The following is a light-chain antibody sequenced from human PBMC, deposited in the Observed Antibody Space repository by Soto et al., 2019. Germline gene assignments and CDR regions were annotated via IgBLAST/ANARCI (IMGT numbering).Light chain of an antibody. V-gene: IGKV3-15*01. Sequence: EIVMTQSPATLSVSPGERVTLSCRASQSVSNKLAWYQRKPGQAPSLLIFDASTRATGIPNRFSGKGSGTEFTLSISSLQSEDLAIYYGQQYIDWPPRFTFGQGTRLEIK. CDR2: DAS. CDR1: QSVSNK. J-gene: IGKJ5*01. CDR3: QQYIDWPPRFT.